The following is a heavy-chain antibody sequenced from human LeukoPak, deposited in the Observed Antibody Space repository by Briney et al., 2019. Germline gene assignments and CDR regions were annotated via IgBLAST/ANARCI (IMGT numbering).Heavy chain of an antibody. D-gene: IGHD6-19*01. CDR2: IIPILGTP. CDR1: GYTFNNYA. J-gene: IGHJ5*02. Sequence: SVKVSCKASGYTFNNYAISWLRQAPGQGLEWMGGIIPILGTPNYAQKFQGRVTITADESTSTTHMELRSLRSDDAAVYYCAREGHTSSRGWFVPWGQGTLVTVSS. CDR3: AREGHTSSRGWFVP. V-gene: IGHV1-69*13.